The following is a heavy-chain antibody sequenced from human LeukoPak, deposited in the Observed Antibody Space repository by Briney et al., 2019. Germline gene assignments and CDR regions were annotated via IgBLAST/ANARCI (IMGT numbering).Heavy chain of an antibody. CDR2: ISWNSATI. J-gene: IGHJ2*01. D-gene: IGHD3-10*01. CDR1: GFTFDDYA. V-gene: IGHV3-9*01. CDR3: AGNSPLSAIWFGEQPYWYFDL. Sequence: GGSLRLSCAASGFTFDDYAMHWVRQAPGKGLEWVSGISWNSATIVYADSVKGRFTISRDNAKNSLYLQMNSLRAEDTAVYYCAGNSPLSAIWFGEQPYWYFDLWGRGTLVTVSS.